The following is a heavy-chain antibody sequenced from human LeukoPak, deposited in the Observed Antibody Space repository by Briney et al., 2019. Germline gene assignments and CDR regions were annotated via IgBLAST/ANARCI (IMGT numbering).Heavy chain of an antibody. CDR3: ARADRLDGGPYLIGP. CDR2: INSNSGGT. Sequence: GASVKVSCKTSGYSFTDYYMHWVRQAPGQGLEWMGWINSNSGGTSSAQKFQGRVTMTRDTSITTVYMEVSWLTSDDTAIYYCARADRLDGGPYLIGPWGQGTLVTVSP. V-gene: IGHV1-2*02. CDR1: GYSFTDYY. J-gene: IGHJ5*02. D-gene: IGHD2-21*01.